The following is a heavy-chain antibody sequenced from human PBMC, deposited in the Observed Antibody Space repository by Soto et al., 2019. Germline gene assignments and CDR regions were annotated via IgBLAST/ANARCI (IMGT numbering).Heavy chain of an antibody. CDR1: GGAISPNC. J-gene: IGHJ6*02. Sequence: PSETLSLTCTFSGGAISPNCWTWVRQPPGKGLEWIGYICSSGTTRYNPSLKSRVTISMDTSKNQFSLSLNSVAVADTAVYYLARVGTYAYFYATDVWGQGTTVTV. CDR3: ARVGTYAYFYATDV. D-gene: IGHD1-1*01. V-gene: IGHV4-59*01. CDR2: ICSSGTT.